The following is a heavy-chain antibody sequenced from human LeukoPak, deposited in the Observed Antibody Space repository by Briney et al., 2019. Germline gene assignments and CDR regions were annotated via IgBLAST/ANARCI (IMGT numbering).Heavy chain of an antibody. J-gene: IGHJ4*02. Sequence: ASVKVSCEASGYTFTSYGISWVRQAPGQGLEWMGWISAYNGNTNYAQKLQGRDTMTTDTSTSTAYMELRSLRSDDTAVYYCARDRVEAAAGHGFDYWGQGTLVTVSS. CDR1: GYTFTSYG. D-gene: IGHD6-13*01. CDR3: ARDRVEAAAGHGFDY. V-gene: IGHV1-18*01. CDR2: ISAYNGNT.